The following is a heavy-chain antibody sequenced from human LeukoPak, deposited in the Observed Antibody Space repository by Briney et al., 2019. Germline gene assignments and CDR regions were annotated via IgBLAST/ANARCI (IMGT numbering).Heavy chain of an antibody. CDR2: INSASTYI. V-gene: IGHV3-21*06. CDR3: AKSKSPYPMDYIFDF. J-gene: IGHJ4*02. CDR1: ASTFSTYG. D-gene: IGHD4-11*01. Sequence: GGSLRLSCTASASTFSTYGMNWVRQAPGKGLEWVSSINSASTYIYYADSVKDRFTISRDNAKNLLFLQMNSLRTDDAAVYYCAKSKSPYPMDYIFDFWGQGTLVTVSS.